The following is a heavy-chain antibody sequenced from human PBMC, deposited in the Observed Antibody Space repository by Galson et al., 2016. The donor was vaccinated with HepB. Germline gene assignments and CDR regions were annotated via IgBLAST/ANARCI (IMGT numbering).Heavy chain of an antibody. CDR1: GFIFRSYG. CDR3: AREGMTTVAMLDY. J-gene: IGHJ4*02. V-gene: IGHV3-33*07. D-gene: IGHD4-23*01. CDR2: IWNDGSNL. Sequence: FLRLSCAASGFIFRSYGMYWVRLAPGKGPEWVAVIWNDGSNLYYVDSAKGRFTISRDNSKKTLYLQMNSLRAEDTAVYYCAREGMTTVAMLDYWGQGTLVTVAS.